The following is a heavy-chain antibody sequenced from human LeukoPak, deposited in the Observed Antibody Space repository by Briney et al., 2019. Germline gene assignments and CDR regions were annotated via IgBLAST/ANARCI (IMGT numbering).Heavy chain of an antibody. CDR1: GFTFSSYS. V-gene: IGHV3-21*01. J-gene: IGHJ5*02. CDR3: ARVRGSYGWFDP. Sequence: PGGSLRLSCAASGFTFSSYSMNWVRQAPGKGLEWVSSISSSSSYIYYADSVKGRFTISRDNAKNSLYLQMNSLRAEDTAVYYCARVRGSYGWFDPWGQGTLVTVSS. D-gene: IGHD1-26*01. CDR2: ISSSSSYI.